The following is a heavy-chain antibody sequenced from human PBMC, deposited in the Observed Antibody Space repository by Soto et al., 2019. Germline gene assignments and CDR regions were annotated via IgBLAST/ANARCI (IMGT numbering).Heavy chain of an antibody. CDR1: GYTFTSYG. Sequence: QVQLVQSGAEVKKPGASVKVSCKASGYTFTSYGISWVRQAPGQRREWMGWISAYNGNTNYAQKLQGRVTMTTDTSTSTAYMELRSLRSDDTAVYYCARDMRGYCSGGSCYTPIDYWGQGTLVTVSS. CDR2: ISAYNGNT. J-gene: IGHJ4*02. V-gene: IGHV1-18*01. D-gene: IGHD2-15*01. CDR3: ARDMRGYCSGGSCYTPIDY.